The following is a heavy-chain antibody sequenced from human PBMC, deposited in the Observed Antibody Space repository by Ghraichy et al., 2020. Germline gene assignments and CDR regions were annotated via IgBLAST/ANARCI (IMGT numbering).Heavy chain of an antibody. Sequence: GESLNISCAASGFTFSSYAMSWVRQAPGKGLEWVSAIRVSGSSTYYTDSVKGRFTISRDNSKNTLYLQMNSLSAEDMAVYYCAKDRDYSDSSGYYFNAFDIWGQGTMVTVSS. CDR3: AKDRDYSDSSGYYFNAFDI. V-gene: IGHV3-23*01. CDR2: IRVSGSST. J-gene: IGHJ3*02. CDR1: GFTFSSYA. D-gene: IGHD3-22*01.